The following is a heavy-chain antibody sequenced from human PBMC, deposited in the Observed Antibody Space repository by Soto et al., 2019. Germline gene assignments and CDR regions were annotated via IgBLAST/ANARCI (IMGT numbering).Heavy chain of an antibody. J-gene: IGHJ5*02. Sequence: PGESLKLSCKGSGYSLTSYWIGWVRQMPGKGLEWMGIIYPGDSDTRYSPSFHGHVTISPTKSISTAYLQWSSLKASDTAMDYCARVGQQLRPSHAIWFDPWGQGTLVTVSS. CDR2: IYPGDSDT. V-gene: IGHV5-51*01. CDR1: GYSLTSYW. D-gene: IGHD6-13*01. CDR3: ARVGQQLRPSHAIWFDP.